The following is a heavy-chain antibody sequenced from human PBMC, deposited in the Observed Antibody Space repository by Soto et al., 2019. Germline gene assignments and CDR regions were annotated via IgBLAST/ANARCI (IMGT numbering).Heavy chain of an antibody. CDR3: ARGYYTSWYWFDR. D-gene: IGHD6-13*01. J-gene: IGHJ2*01. V-gene: IGHV4-61*08. CDR2: TYYSGST. CDR1: VPGGSVSTGVHY. Sequence: QVQLQESGPGLVKPSETLSLTGTVSVPGGSVSTGVHYWSWIRQPPGKGLEWIGYTYYSGSTNYNPSLKSRVTISVDTSKNQFSLKLTSVTAADTAVYYCARGYYTSWYWFDRWGRGTLVTVSS.